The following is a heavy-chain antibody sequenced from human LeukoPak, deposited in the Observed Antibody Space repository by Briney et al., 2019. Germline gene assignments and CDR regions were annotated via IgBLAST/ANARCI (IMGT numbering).Heavy chain of an antibody. CDR2: ISAYNGNT. Sequence: ASVKVSCKASGYTFTSYGISWVRQAPGQGLEWIGWISAYNGNTNYAQKLQGRVTMTTDTSTSTAYMELRSLRSDDTAVYYCARVGVDYYYYYYGMDVWGQGTTVTVSS. CDR1: GYTFTSYG. V-gene: IGHV1-18*01. J-gene: IGHJ6*02. D-gene: IGHD3-16*01. CDR3: ARVGVDYYYYYYGMDV.